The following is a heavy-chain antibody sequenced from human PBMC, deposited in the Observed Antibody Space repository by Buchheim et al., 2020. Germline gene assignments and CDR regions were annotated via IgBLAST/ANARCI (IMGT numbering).Heavy chain of an antibody. CDR3: AKGSGYYYYYYGMDV. D-gene: IGHD5-12*01. Sequence: EVQLVESGGGLVQPGRSLRLSCAASGFTFDDYAMHWVRQAPGKGLEWVSGISWNSGSIGYADSVKGRFTISRDNAKNSLYLQMNSLRAEDTALYYCAKGSGYYYYYYGMDVWGQGTT. J-gene: IGHJ6*02. V-gene: IGHV3-9*01. CDR1: GFTFDDYA. CDR2: ISWNSGSI.